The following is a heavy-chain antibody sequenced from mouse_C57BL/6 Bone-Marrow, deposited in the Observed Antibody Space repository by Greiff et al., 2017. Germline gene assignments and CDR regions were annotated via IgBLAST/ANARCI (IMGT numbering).Heavy chain of an antibody. CDR2: IYPRSGNT. D-gene: IGHD2-1*01. V-gene: IGHV1-81*01. J-gene: IGHJ3*01. CDR3: ARLGGNLFAY. CDR1: GYTFTSYG. Sequence: VQLQQSGAELARPGASVKLSCKASGYTFTSYGISWVKQRTGQGLEWIGEIYPRSGNTYYNEKFKGKATLTADKSSSTAYMELRSLTSEVSAVYFCARLGGNLFAYWGQGTLVTVSA.